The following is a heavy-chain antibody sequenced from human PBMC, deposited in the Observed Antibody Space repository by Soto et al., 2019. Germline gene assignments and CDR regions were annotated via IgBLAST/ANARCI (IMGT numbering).Heavy chain of an antibody. CDR1: GFTFSDYY. V-gene: IGHV3-11*03. CDR2: ISSSSSYT. Sequence: ESGGGLVKPGGSLRLSCAASGFTFSDYYISWIRQAPGKGLEWLSYISSSSSYTIDADSVKGRFTISRDNAKNSLYLQMNSLRAEDTAVYYCARRYCSGGSCYPYFDYWGHGTLVTVSS. J-gene: IGHJ4*01. CDR3: ARRYCSGGSCYPYFDY. D-gene: IGHD2-15*01.